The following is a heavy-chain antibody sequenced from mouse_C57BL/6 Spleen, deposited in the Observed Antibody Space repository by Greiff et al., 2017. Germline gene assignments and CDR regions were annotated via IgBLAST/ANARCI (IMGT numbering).Heavy chain of an antibody. J-gene: IGHJ4*01. CDR2: IEPNSGGT. D-gene: IGHD2-5*01. Sequence: VQLQQPGAELVKPGASVKLSFKASGYTFTSYWMHWVKQRPGRGLEWIGRIEPNSGGTKYNEKFKSKATLTVDKPSSTAYMQLSSLTSEDSAVYYCARPYSNYYAMDYWGQGTSVTVSS. CDR3: ARPYSNYYAMDY. V-gene: IGHV1-72*01. CDR1: GYTFTSYW.